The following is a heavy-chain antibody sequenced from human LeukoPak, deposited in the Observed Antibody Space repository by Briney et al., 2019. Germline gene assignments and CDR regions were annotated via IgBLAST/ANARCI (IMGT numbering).Heavy chain of an antibody. V-gene: IGHV4-39*01. CDR2: FYYSGTT. CDR3: ARVGSGLITMVRGPRGMRAFDI. D-gene: IGHD3-10*01. J-gene: IGHJ3*02. CDR1: GGSISSSSYY. Sequence: PSETLSLTCTVSGGSISSSSYYWGWIRQPPGKGLEWIGGFYYSGTTYYNPSLESRVTISVDTSKNQFSLKLRSVTAADTAVYYCARVGSGLITMVRGPRGMRAFDIWGQGTMVTVSS.